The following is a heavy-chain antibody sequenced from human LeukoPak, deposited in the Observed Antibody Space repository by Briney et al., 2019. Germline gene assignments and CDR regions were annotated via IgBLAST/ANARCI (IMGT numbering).Heavy chain of an antibody. Sequence: PGGSLRLSCAASGFIFSTYYMSWVRQAPGKGLEWVSISYSGGSTYYADSVKGRFTTSRDTSKDTLHLQMNSLRAEDTAVYYCTRAGQWTYGFQDYWGQGTLVTVSS. D-gene: IGHD6-19*01. V-gene: IGHV3-66*01. CDR2: SYSGGST. J-gene: IGHJ4*02. CDR1: GFIFSTYY. CDR3: TRAGQWTYGFQDY.